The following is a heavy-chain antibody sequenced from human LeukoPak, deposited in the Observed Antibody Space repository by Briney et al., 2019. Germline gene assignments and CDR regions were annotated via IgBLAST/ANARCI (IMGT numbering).Heavy chain of an antibody. CDR1: GFIFSTYG. CDR2: IRYDGSKK. D-gene: IGHD3-22*01. CDR3: AKDGGSGGYYYSLNWFDP. V-gene: IGHV3-30*02. J-gene: IGHJ5*02. Sequence: GGSLRLSCAASGFIFSTYGMLWVRQAPGKGLEWVAFIRYDGSKKYYADSVKGRFTISRDNSKNTLYLQMNSLRAEDTAVYYCAKDGGSGGYYYSLNWFDPWGQGTLVTVSS.